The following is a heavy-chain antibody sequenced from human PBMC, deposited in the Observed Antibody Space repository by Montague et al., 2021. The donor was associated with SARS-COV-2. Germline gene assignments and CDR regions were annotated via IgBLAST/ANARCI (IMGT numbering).Heavy chain of an antibody. J-gene: IGHJ6*02. V-gene: IGHV6-1*01. D-gene: IGHD5-18*01. CDR1: GDSVSSNSAA. CDR2: TYYRSKWYN. Sequence: CAISGDSVSSNSAAWNWIGQSPSRGLEWLGRTYYRSKWYNDYAVSVKSRITINPDTSKNQFSLQLNSVTLEDTAVYYCARDTRIQLWFDRDYYYGMDVWGQGTTVTVSS. CDR3: ARDTRIQLWFDRDYYYGMDV.